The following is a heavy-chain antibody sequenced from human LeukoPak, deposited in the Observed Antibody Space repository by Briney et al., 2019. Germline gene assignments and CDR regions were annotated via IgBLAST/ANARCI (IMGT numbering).Heavy chain of an antibody. J-gene: IGHJ4*02. CDR2: ISGSGIST. CDR3: AREASGYYDSSGYYSYYFDY. V-gene: IGHV3-23*01. CDR1: GFTFSTYA. D-gene: IGHD3-22*01. Sequence: GGSLRLSCVASGFTFSTYAMDWVRQAPGKGLEWVSVISGSGISTYYADSVKGRFTISRDNSKNTLYLQMNSLRAEDTAVYYCAREASGYYDSSGYYSYYFDYWGQGTLVTVSS.